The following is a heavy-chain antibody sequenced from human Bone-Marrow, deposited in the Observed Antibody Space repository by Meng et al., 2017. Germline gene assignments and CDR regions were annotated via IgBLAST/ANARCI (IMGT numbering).Heavy chain of an antibody. CDR3: TGNRPAYGAGTHDF. CDR1: GGSISSSSYY. CDR2: IYYSGST. D-gene: IGHD6-13*01. J-gene: IGHJ4*01. Sequence: SETLSLTCTVSGGSISSSSYYWGWIRQPPGKGLEWIGSIYYSGSTYYNPSLKSRVTISVDTSKHQFPLKLSSVTAADTAVYYCTGNRPAYGAGTHDFWGQGTLVTVSS. V-gene: IGHV4-39*06.